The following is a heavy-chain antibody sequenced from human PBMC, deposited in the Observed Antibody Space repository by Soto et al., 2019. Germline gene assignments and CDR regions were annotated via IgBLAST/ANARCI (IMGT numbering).Heavy chain of an antibody. Sequence: SETLSLTCTVSSGSIHNYYWSWIRQPPGKGLEFIGYIYYSGTTTYNPSLKSRVTISVDTSKNQLSLKLSSVTAADTAVYYCARLGGYYQALDSWGQGTLVTVS. CDR2: IYYSGTT. J-gene: IGHJ4*02. CDR1: SGSIHNYY. V-gene: IGHV4-59*08. CDR3: ARLGGYYQALDS. D-gene: IGHD3-22*01.